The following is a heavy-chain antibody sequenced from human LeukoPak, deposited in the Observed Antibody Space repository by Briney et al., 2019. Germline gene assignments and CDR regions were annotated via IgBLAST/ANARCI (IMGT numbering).Heavy chain of an antibody. CDR2: VYYGRSP. Sequence: SETLSLTCTVSGDSISRSTYYWAWIRQPPGKGLEWIGSVYYGRSPYFNPSLESRATISVDTSKNQFSLKLSSVTAADTAVYYCARGRQWLVRGFFDYWGQGTLVTVSS. V-gene: IGHV4-39*07. CDR1: GDSISRSTYY. J-gene: IGHJ4*02. CDR3: ARGRQWLVRGFFDY. D-gene: IGHD6-19*01.